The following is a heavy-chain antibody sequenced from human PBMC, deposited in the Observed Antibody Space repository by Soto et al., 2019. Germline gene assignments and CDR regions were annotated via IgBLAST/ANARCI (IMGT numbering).Heavy chain of an antibody. D-gene: IGHD2-2*01. CDR2: LYSGGNT. CDR3: ALRRVAYADF. J-gene: IGHJ4*02. CDR1: EFTVTNNE. V-gene: IGHV3-53*01. Sequence: GGSLRLSCAASEFTVTNNEMSWVRQAPGKGLEWVSILYSGGNTYYADSVEGRFTISRDGSKNTLYLHMNSLRAEDTAVYYCALRRVAYADFWGQGTQVTVS.